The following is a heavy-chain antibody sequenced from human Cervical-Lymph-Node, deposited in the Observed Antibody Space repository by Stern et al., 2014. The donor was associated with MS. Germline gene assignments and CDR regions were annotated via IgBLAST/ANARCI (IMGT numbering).Heavy chain of an antibody. CDR1: GYSLTTYW. V-gene: IGHV5-51*01. J-gene: IGHJ4*02. CDR3: ARRGPAAEIDF. D-gene: IGHD6-13*01. CDR2: IYPRDSDA. Sequence: EVQLVQSGPEVKKPGESLKISCKASGYSLTTYWIGWVRQMSGKGLEWLGIIYPRDSDARLSPSFQGQVTISVDKSITTAYLQWSSLKASDSAMYYCARRGPAAEIDFWGQGTLVTVSS.